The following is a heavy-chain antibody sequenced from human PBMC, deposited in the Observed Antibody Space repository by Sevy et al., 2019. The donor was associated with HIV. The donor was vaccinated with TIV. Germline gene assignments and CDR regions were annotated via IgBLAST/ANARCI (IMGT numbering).Heavy chain of an antibody. CDR1: GGSISSYY. Sequence: SETLSFTCTVSGGSISSYYWSWIRQPPGKGLEWIGYIYYSGSTNYNPSLKSRVTISVDTSKNQFSLKLSSVTAVDTAVYYCARAESIAARRFFDYWGQGTLVTVSS. CDR2: IYYSGST. D-gene: IGHD6-6*01. V-gene: IGHV4-59*01. J-gene: IGHJ4*02. CDR3: ARAESIAARRFFDY.